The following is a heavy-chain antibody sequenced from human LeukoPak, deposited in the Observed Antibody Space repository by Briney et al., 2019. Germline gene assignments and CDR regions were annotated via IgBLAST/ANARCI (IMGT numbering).Heavy chain of an antibody. V-gene: IGHV3-73*01. CDR2: IRSKANSYAT. CDR1: GFTFSGSA. D-gene: IGHD3-9*01. CDR3: TPLGNYYDILTGYYKDVVY. Sequence: GGSLRLSCAASGFTFSGSAMHWVRQASGKGLEWVGRIRSKANSYATAYAASVKGRFTISRDDSKNTAYLQMNSLKTEDTAVYYCTPLGNYYDILTGYYKDVVYWGQGTLVTVSS. J-gene: IGHJ4*02.